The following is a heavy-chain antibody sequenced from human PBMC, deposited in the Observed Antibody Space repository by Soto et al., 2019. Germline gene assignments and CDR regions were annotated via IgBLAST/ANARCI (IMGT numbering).Heavy chain of an antibody. J-gene: IGHJ6*02. CDR1: GFTFSSYD. CDR3: ARNLGVVPAAHNYYYYYDMDV. V-gene: IGHV3-13*04. Sequence: GGSLRLSCAASGFTFSSYDMHWVRQATGKGLEWVSAIGTAGDTYYPGSVKGRFTISRENAKNSLYLQMNSLRAGDTAVYYCARNLGVVPAAHNYYYYYDMDVWGQGTTVTVSS. CDR2: IGTAGDT. D-gene: IGHD2-2*01.